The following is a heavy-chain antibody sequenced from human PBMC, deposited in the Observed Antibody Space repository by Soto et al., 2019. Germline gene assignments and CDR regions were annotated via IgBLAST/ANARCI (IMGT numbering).Heavy chain of an antibody. D-gene: IGHD6-13*01. CDR1: GFTFSNXW. V-gene: IGHV3-15*07. Sequence: GXLXXSCAASGFTFSNXWXXXVRQAPGKGLEWVGRIKSKTDGGTTDYAAPVKGRFTISRDDSKNTLYLQMNSLKTEDTAVYYCTTDSSLSEFDYWGQGTLVTVSS. CDR2: IKSKTDGGTT. CDR3: TTDSSLSEFDY. J-gene: IGHJ4*02.